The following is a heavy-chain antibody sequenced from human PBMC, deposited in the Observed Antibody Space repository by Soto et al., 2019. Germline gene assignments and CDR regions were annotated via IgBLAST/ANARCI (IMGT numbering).Heavy chain of an antibody. Sequence: ASVKVSCKASGGTFSSYAISWVRQAPGQGLEWMGGITPIFGTANYAQKFQGRVTITADESTSTAYMELSSLRSDDTAVYYCARDQGITTFGVYSMYYYGMDVWGQGTTVTVSS. D-gene: IGHD3-3*01. CDR1: GGTFSSYA. V-gene: IGHV1-69*13. CDR2: ITPIFGTA. J-gene: IGHJ6*02. CDR3: ARDQGITTFGVYSMYYYGMDV.